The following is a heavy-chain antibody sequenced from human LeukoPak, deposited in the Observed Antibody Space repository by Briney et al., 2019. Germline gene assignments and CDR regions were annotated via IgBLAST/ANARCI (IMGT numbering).Heavy chain of an antibody. J-gene: IGHJ4*02. CDR2: ISKDGSNK. CDR3: ATIDY. V-gene: IGHV3-30*14. CDR1: GFTFSSYS. Sequence: GGSLRLSCVASGFTFSSYSMHWVRQAPGKGLEWVTYISKDGSNKYYIDSVKGRFTISRDNSKNTLYLQMNSLRAEDTAVYYCATIDYWGQGTLVTVSS.